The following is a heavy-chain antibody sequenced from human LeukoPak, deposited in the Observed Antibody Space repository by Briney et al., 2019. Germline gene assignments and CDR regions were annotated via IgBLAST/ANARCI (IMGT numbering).Heavy chain of an antibody. D-gene: IGHD1-26*01. CDR3: VKDLAGTFSFDY. CDR1: GFTYRNDA. Sequence: GGSLRLSCSASGFTYRNDAMHWVRQAPGKGLEYVSTINHNGGATYYADSVKGRFTISRDNSENTLFLQMSSLRPEDTALYYCVKDLAGTFSFDYWGQGTLVTVCS. V-gene: IGHV3-64D*09. CDR2: INHNGGAT. J-gene: IGHJ4*02.